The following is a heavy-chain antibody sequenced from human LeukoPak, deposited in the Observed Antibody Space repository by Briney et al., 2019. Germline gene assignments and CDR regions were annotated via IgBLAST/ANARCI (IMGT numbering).Heavy chain of an antibody. D-gene: IGHD2-21*02. CDR2: IHTGGNT. V-gene: IGHV3-66*01. J-gene: IGHJ6*02. Sequence: GGSLRLSCTASGFAVSSNYINWVRQAPGKGLEWVSVIHTGGNTYYADSVKGRFTISRDNSKNTVYLQMNSPRAEDTALYYCARERDGYCGGDCYYYYGMDVWGQGTTVTVSS. CDR1: GFAVSSNY. CDR3: ARERDGYCGGDCYYYYGMDV.